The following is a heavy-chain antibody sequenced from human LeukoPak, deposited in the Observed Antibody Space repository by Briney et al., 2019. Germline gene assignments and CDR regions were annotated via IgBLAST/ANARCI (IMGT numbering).Heavy chain of an antibody. V-gene: IGHV4-59*08. J-gene: IGHJ3*02. Sequence: SETLSLTCAVYGGSFSGYYWSWIRQPPGKGLEWIGYIYYTGSISYNPSLKTRVTISVDTSKNQFSLRLTSVTAADTAVYYCAKMVTNAFDIWGQGTLVTVSS. D-gene: IGHD5-18*01. CDR2: IYYTGSI. CDR3: AKMVTNAFDI. CDR1: GGSFSGYY.